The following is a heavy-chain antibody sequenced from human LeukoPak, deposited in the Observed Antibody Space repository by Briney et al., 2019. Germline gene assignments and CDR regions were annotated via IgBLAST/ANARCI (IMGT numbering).Heavy chain of an antibody. V-gene: IGHV3-23*01. J-gene: IGHJ4*02. CDR1: GFTFSRYA. Sequence: TGGSLRLSCAASGFTFSRYAMSWVRQAPGKGLEWVSAISGSGGSTYYADSVKGRFTISRGNSKNTLYLQMNSLRAEDTAVYYCAKDREVGYYYGSGSYGDLDYWGQGTLVTVSS. D-gene: IGHD3-10*01. CDR2: ISGSGGST. CDR3: AKDREVGYYYGSGSYGDLDY.